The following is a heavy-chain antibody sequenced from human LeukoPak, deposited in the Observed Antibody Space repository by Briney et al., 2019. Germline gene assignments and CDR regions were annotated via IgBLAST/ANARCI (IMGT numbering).Heavy chain of an antibody. CDR1: GFTFDDYA. CDR2: ISWNSGSI. Sequence: GGSLRLSCAASGFTFDDYAMHWVRQAPGKGLEWVSGISWNSGSIGYADSVKGRFTISRDNAKNSLYLQMNSLRAEDTAVYYCAREPVTGSVYWGQGTLVTVSS. V-gene: IGHV3-9*01. CDR3: AREPVTGSVY. D-gene: IGHD4-17*01. J-gene: IGHJ4*02.